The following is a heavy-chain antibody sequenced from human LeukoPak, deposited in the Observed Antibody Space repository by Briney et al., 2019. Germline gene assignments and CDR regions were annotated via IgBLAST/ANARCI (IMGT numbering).Heavy chain of an antibody. Sequence: PSHTLSLTCGVSGGSITSPNYWTWVRQPPGKGLEWIGEVNLQGSTNYNPSLMGRVAISVDMSENHISLQLTSVTAADTAVYYCAREGGPYRPLDYSGQGTLVTVSS. CDR2: VNLQGST. V-gene: IGHV4-4*02. CDR3: AREGGPYRPLDY. CDR1: GGSITSPNY. J-gene: IGHJ4*02.